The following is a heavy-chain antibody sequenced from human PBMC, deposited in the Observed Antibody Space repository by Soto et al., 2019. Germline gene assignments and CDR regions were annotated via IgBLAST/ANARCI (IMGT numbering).Heavy chain of an antibody. D-gene: IGHD3-3*01. CDR3: ARGPIWSGYYVYYYGMDV. Sequence: ASVKVSCKASGYTFTSYAMHWVRQAPGQRLEWMGWINAGNGNTKYSQKFQGRVTITRDTSASTAYMELSSLRSEDTAVYYCARGPIWSGYYVYYYGMDVWGQGTTVTVSS. CDR2: INAGNGNT. V-gene: IGHV1-3*01. CDR1: GYTFTSYA. J-gene: IGHJ6*02.